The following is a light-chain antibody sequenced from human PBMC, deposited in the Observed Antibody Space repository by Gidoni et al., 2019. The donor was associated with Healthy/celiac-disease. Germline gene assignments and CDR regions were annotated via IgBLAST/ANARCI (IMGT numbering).Light chain of an antibody. V-gene: IGKV1-39*01. J-gene: IGKJ1*01. CDR2: AAS. CDR3: QQSYSTPKT. Sequence: GDRVTITCRASQSISSYLHWYQQKPGKAPKLLIYAASRLQSGVPSRFSGSGSGTDFTLTISSLQPEDFATYYCQQSYSTPKTFXQXTKVEIK. CDR1: QSISSY.